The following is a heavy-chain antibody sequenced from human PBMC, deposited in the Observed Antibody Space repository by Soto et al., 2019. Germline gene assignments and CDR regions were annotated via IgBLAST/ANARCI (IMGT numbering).Heavy chain of an antibody. V-gene: IGHV3-21*01. CDR2: ISSSSSYI. CDR1: GFTFSSYS. J-gene: IGHJ4*02. CDR3: ARGGIYYDSTGYRGDY. Sequence: EVQLVESGGGLVKPGGSLRLSCAASGFTFSSYSMNWVRQAPGKGLEWVSSISSSSSYIYYADSVKGRFTISRDNAKNSLYLQMNSLSAEDTAVYYCARGGIYYDSTGYRGDYWGQGTLVTVSS. D-gene: IGHD3-22*01.